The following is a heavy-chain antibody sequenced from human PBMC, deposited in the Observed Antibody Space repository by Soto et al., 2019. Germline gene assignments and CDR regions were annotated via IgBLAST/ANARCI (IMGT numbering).Heavy chain of an antibody. CDR3: ARDPQAIAVDLPFYDGVDV. CDR2: TSSGGTTI. J-gene: IGHJ6*02. CDR1: GFTFSDYD. V-gene: IGHV3-11*01. D-gene: IGHD6-19*01. Sequence: QVQLVESGGDLAKPGGSLRLSCVGSGFTFSDYDMGWIRQAPGKGLEWVSYTSSGGTTIYYVDSVKGRFTLSRDNAKNSLYLQRDSLRVEDTAVYDGARDPQAIAVDLPFYDGVDVWGQGTTVTVSS.